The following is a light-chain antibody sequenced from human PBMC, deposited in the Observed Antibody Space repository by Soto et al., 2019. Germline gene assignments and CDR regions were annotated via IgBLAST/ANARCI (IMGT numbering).Light chain of an antibody. CDR2: GAS. V-gene: IGKV3-15*01. J-gene: IGKJ5*01. Sequence: EIVMTPSPGTLSVSPGERATLSFMASQSVRSNLAWYQQKPGQAPRLVIYGASTRATGVPARFSGSGFETEFTLTISSLQSEDFAVYYCQQYNNWPPITFGQGTRLEIK. CDR3: QQYNNWPPIT. CDR1: QSVRSN.